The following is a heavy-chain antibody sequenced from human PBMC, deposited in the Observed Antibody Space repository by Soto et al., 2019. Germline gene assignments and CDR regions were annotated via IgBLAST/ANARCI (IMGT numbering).Heavy chain of an antibody. CDR1: GGTFSSYT. J-gene: IGHJ6*03. CDR3: ARAYYYGSGSLRDYYYYYMDV. CDR2: IIPILGIA. Sequence: GASVKVSCKASGGTFSSYTISWVRQAPGQGLEWMGRIIPILGIANYAQKFQGRVTITADKSTSTANMELSSLRSEDTAVYYCARAYYYGSGSLRDYYYYYMDVWGKGTTVTVSS. D-gene: IGHD3-10*01. V-gene: IGHV1-69*02.